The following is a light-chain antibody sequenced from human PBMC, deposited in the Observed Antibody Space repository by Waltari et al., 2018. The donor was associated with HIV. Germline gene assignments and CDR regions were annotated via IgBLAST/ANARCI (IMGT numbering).Light chain of an antibody. V-gene: IGLV2-14*03. CDR3: SSYTASSALKI. CDR2: DVT. CDR1: TNDIGTYNF. J-gene: IGLJ2*01. Sequence: QSALTQPASVSGSPGQWITVSCTGTTNDIGTYNFVSWYQQHPGKAPKLVIYDVTSRPSGVSDRFSGAKSGNTASLTISGLRAEDEAHYYCSSYTASSALKIFGGGTKVTVL.